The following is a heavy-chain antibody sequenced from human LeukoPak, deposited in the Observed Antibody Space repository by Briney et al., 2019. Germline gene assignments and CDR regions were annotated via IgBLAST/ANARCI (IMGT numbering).Heavy chain of an antibody. CDR2: VFYSGTT. V-gene: IGHV4-59*01. Sequence: SETLSLTCTVSGGSISSYYWNWIRQPPGKGLELIGYVFYSGTTNYNPSLKSRVSMSVDTSRNQFSLKLSSVTAADTAVYYCAELGITMIGGVWGKGTTVTISS. J-gene: IGHJ6*04. CDR1: GGSISSYY. CDR3: AELGITMIGGV. D-gene: IGHD3-10*02.